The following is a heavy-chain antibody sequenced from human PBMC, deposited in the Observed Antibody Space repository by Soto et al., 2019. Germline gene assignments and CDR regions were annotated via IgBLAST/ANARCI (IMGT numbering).Heavy chain of an antibody. CDR2: INHSGST. J-gene: IGHJ5*02. Sequence: TLSLTCAVYGGSFSGYYWSWIRQPPGKGLEWIGEINHSGSTNYNPSLKSRVTISVDTSKNQFSLKLSSVTAADTAVYYCARTRYDFWSGNWFDPWGQGTLVTVSS. CDR1: GGSFSGYY. D-gene: IGHD3-3*01. V-gene: IGHV4-34*01. CDR3: ARTRYDFWSGNWFDP.